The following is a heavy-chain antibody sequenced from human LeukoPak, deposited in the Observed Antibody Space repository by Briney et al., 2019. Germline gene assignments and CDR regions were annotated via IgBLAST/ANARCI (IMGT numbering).Heavy chain of an antibody. D-gene: IGHD3-10*01. CDR3: ARHRSYYFDY. V-gene: IGHV4-59*01. J-gene: IGHJ4*02. Sequence: SETLSLTCTVSGGSISSYYWSWIRQPPGKGLEWIGYIYYSGSTNYNPSLKSRVTISVDTSKNQFSLKLSSVTAADTAVYYRARHRSYYFDYWGQGTLVTVSS. CDR1: GGSISSYY. CDR2: IYYSGST.